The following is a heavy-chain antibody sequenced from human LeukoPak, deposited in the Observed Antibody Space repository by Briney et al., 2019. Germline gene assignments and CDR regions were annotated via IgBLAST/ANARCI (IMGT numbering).Heavy chain of an antibody. D-gene: IGHD6-19*01. CDR3: AKPLYNSGWYGGGDS. V-gene: IGHV3-64*01. CDR1: GFTFSDYA. J-gene: IGHJ5*02. CDR2: ISSNGGSI. Sequence: GGSLRLSCAASGFTFSDYAMHWVRQAPGKELEYVSAISSNGGSIHYANSVKGRFTISRDNSKNTLYLQMNSLRADDTAVYYCAKPLYNSGWYGGGDSWGQGTLVTVSA.